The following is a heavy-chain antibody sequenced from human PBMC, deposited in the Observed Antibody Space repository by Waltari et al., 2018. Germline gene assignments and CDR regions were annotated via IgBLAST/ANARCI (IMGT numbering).Heavy chain of an antibody. D-gene: IGHD2-2*02. CDR2: IWLDGSDK. J-gene: IGHJ4*02. V-gene: IGHV3-30*02. CDR3: AKDAFGNTYLDF. Sequence: QVNLVESGGGVVQPGGSLRLSCAPSGFTFSNFGMHWVRQAPGKGLEWVALIWLDGSDKFYADSVRGRFTISRDNSARTLYLDMDSLRLDDTAMYYCAKDAFGNTYLDFWGQGTLVTVSS. CDR1: GFTFSNFG.